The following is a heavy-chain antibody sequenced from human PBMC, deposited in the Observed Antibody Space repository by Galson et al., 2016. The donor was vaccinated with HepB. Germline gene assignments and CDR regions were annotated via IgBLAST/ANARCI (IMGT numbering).Heavy chain of an antibody. D-gene: IGHD3-16*01. V-gene: IGHV3-23*01. J-gene: IGHJ4*02. CDR1: GFTFSYHA. CDR3: GKHGGFDY. Sequence: SLRLSCAASGFTFSYHAMSWVRQAPGKGLEWLSGISAGGSSTHYADSVKGRFTISRDNSKNTLYLYMNSLRAGDTAVYYCGKHGGFDYWGQGALVTVSS. CDR2: ISAGGSST.